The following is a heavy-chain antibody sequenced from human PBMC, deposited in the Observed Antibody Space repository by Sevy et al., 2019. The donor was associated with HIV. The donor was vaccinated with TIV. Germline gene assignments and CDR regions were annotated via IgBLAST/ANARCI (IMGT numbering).Heavy chain of an antibody. D-gene: IGHD2-2*01. J-gene: IGHJ5*02. Sequence: GGSLRLSCAASGFTLSSVGIHWVRLTPGTGLEWLAVIGHDGSKYFYGASVNGQITTSRDNSKNTGSLQMNRLRVEDTGLYYGAKDYCICNGCVLGWFDLRGQGTAVTVSS. V-gene: IGHV3-30*02. CDR2: IGHDGSKY. CDR1: GFTLSSVG. CDR3: AKDYCICNGCVLGWFDL.